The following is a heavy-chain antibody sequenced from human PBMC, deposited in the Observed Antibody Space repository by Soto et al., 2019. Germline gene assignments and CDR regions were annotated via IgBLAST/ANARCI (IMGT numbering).Heavy chain of an antibody. Sequence: QVQLQESGPGLVKPSQTLSLTCTVSGGSISNSGYYWSWIRLHPGKGLDWIGYISSGGSTYYDPSLKSRVTRSIDPSQNQFSLRLTSVTAADTAVYHCARDQCSGGYCYSSYWGQGTLVTVSS. CDR3: ARDQCSGGYCYSSY. J-gene: IGHJ4*02. D-gene: IGHD2-21*02. CDR1: GGSISNSGYY. V-gene: IGHV4-31*03. CDR2: ISSGGST.